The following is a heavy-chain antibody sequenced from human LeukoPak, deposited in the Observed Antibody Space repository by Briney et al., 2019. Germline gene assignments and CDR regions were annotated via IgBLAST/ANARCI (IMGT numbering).Heavy chain of an antibody. CDR1: GFTFSSYW. Sequence: GGSLRLSCAASGFTFSSYWMSWVRQAPGKGLEWVANIKQDGRENYYVDSVKGRFTISRDNAKNSLYLQMNSLRAEDTAVYYCARSTSLYSSSWYYCAFDIWGQGTMVTVSS. CDR3: ARSTSLYSSSWYYCAFDI. CDR2: IKQDGREN. J-gene: IGHJ3*02. V-gene: IGHV3-7*01. D-gene: IGHD6-13*01.